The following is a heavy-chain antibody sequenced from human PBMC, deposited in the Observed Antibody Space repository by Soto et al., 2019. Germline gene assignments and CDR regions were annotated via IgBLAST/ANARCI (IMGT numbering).Heavy chain of an antibody. Sequence: QVQLVESGGGVVQPGRSLRLSCAASGFTFSRYAMHWVRQAPGKGLEWVAVISYDGSNKYYADSVKGRFTISRDNSKNTLYLQMNSLRAEDTAVYYCASTDAFDIWGQGTMVTVSS. CDR1: GFTFSRYA. CDR3: ASTDAFDI. CDR2: ISYDGSNK. V-gene: IGHV3-30-3*01. J-gene: IGHJ3*02.